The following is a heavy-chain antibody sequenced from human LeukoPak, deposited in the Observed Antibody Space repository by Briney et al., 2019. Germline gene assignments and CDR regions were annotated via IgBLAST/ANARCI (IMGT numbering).Heavy chain of an antibody. CDR3: AKPEYCGGDCYSRGAFHI. V-gene: IGHV3-30*02. D-gene: IGHD2-21*02. CDR2: IRYDGSNK. CDR1: GFTFSNYG. Sequence: PGGSLRLSCAASGFTFSNYGMYWVRQAPGKGLEWVALIRYDGSNKYYADSVKGRFTISRDNSKNTLYVQMNSLRAEDTAVYYCAKPEYCGGDCYSRGAFHIWGQGTMVTVSS. J-gene: IGHJ3*02.